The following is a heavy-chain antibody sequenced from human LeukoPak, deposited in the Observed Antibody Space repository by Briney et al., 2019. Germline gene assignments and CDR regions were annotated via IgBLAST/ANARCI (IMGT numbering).Heavy chain of an antibody. CDR3: ARDSFGAVAGTTFDY. CDR1: GGSISSSSYY. CDR2: IYYSGST. J-gene: IGHJ4*02. Sequence: PSETLSLTCTVSGGSISSSSYYWGWIRQPPGKGLEWIGSIYYSGSTYYNPSLKSRVTISVDTSKNQFSLKLSSVTAADTAVYYCARDSFGAVAGTTFDYWGQGTLVTVSS. D-gene: IGHD6-19*01. V-gene: IGHV4-39*07.